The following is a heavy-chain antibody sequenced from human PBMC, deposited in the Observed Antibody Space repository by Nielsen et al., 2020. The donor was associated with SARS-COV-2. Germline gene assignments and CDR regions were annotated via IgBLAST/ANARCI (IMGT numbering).Heavy chain of an antibody. Sequence: GESLKISCKCSGYNFNNYWIAWVRQMPGKGLEWMGSIDPSDSYTNYSPSFQGHVTISADKSISTAYLQWSSLKASDTAMYYCARGSVYDFWSGYYNDYWGQGTLVTVSS. CDR2: IDPSDSYT. J-gene: IGHJ4*02. D-gene: IGHD3-3*01. V-gene: IGHV5-10-1*01. CDR3: ARGSVYDFWSGYYNDY. CDR1: GYNFNNYW.